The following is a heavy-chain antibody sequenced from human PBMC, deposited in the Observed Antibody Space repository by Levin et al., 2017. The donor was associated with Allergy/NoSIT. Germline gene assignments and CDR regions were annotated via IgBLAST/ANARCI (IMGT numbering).Heavy chain of an antibody. J-gene: IGHJ6*02. Sequence: ETLSLTCEASGFDFHIYIMNWVRQAPGKGLEWLSSITTGSNYKYYVDSVRGRFVISRDNGKNSLYLQMNSLRAEDTAVYYCARSHPLTGTTHFSYQDGMDVWGQGTSVTVSS. CDR2: ITTGSNYK. V-gene: IGHV3-21*01. CDR3: ARSHPLTGTTHFSYQDGMDV. D-gene: IGHD1/OR15-1a*01. CDR1: GFDFHIYI.